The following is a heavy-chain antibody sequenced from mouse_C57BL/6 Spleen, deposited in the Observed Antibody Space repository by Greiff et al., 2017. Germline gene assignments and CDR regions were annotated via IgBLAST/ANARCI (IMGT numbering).Heavy chain of an antibody. CDR3: ARSGDGSSFFDY. J-gene: IGHJ2*01. D-gene: IGHD1-1*01. CDR1: GYTFTSYG. CDR2: IYPRSGNT. Sequence: QVQLQQSGAELARPGASVKLSCKASGYTFTSYGISWVKQRTGQGLEWIGEIYPRSGNTYYNEKFKGKATLTADKSSSTAYMELRSLTSEDSAVYFCARSGDGSSFFDYWGQGTTLTVSS. V-gene: IGHV1-81*01.